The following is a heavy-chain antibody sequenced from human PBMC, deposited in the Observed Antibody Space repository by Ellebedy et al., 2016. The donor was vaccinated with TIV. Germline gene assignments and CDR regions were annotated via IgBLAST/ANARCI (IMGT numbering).Heavy chain of an antibody. D-gene: IGHD3/OR15-3a*01. Sequence: GGSLRLSCAASEFRFSNYWMHWVRQAPGKGLVWVSRINSDGTGTTYADSVKGRFTISRDNAKNTLYLQMSSLRADDTAVYYCVRGVWTGNFDYWGQGALVTVSS. CDR3: VRGVWTGNFDY. J-gene: IGHJ4*02. V-gene: IGHV3-74*01. CDR1: EFRFSNYW. CDR2: INSDGTGT.